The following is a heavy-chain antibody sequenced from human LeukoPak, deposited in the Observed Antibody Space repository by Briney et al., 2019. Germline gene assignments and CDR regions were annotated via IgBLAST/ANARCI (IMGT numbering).Heavy chain of an antibody. CDR3: ARGTKRGLGAFDI. J-gene: IGHJ3*02. CDR1: GFTFSSYS. Sequence: GRSLRLSCAASGFTFSSYSMNWVRQAPGKGLEWVSSISSSSSYIYYADSVKGRFTISRDNAKNSLYLQMNSLRAEDTAVYYCARGTKRGLGAFDIWGQGTMVTVSS. CDR2: ISSSSSYI. V-gene: IGHV3-21*01. D-gene: IGHD3-10*01.